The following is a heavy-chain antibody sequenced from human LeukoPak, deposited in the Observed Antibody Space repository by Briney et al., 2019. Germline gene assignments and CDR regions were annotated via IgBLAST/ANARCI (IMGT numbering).Heavy chain of an antibody. CDR3: AEAAGGSSDY. Sequence: GAPRPSRAAPGFNFCSSAMEWVRPGPREGVEWVSTISGSGAGTYYADSVKGRFTISRDNSKNTLYLQMNSLRAEDTAVYYCAEAAGGSSDYWGQGTLVIVSS. J-gene: IGHJ4*02. V-gene: IGHV3-23*01. D-gene: IGHD3-16*01. CDR1: GFNFCSSA. CDR2: ISGSGAGT.